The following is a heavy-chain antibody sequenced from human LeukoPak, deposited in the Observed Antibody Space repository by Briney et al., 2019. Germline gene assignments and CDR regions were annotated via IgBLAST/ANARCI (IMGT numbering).Heavy chain of an antibody. V-gene: IGHV3-74*01. CDR2: INSDGSST. CDR3: ARDPKTSTTRYGMDV. Sequence: GGSLRLSCAASGFTFSTYGMRWVRQAPGKGLVWVSRINSDGSSTNYADSVKGRFTISRDNAKNTLYLHMNSLRAEDTAVYYCARDPKTSTTRYGMDVWGQGTTVTVSS. J-gene: IGHJ6*02. CDR1: GFTFSTYG. D-gene: IGHD1-26*01.